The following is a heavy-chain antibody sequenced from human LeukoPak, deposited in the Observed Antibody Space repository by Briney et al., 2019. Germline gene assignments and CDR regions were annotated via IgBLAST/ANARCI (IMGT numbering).Heavy chain of an antibody. D-gene: IGHD3-22*01. CDR3: AKDVSGYDYFDY. V-gene: IGHV3-23*01. CDR2: ISGSGGST. Sequence: PGGSLRLSCAAPGFTFSSYAMSWVRQAPGKGLEWVSAISGSGGSTYYADSVKGRFTISRDNSKNTLYLQMNSLRAEDTAVYYCAKDVSGYDYFDYWGQGTLVTVSS. J-gene: IGHJ4*02. CDR1: GFTFSSYA.